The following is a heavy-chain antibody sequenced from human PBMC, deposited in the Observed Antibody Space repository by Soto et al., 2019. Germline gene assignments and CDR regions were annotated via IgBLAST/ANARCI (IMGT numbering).Heavy chain of an antibody. Sequence: GGSLRLSCTASGFTFGDYAMSWFRQAPGKGLEWVGFIRSKAYGGTTEYAASVKGRFTISRDDSKSIAYLQMNSLKTEDTAVYYCTRDLSSSGWFNYYYYYMDVWGKGTTVTVSS. D-gene: IGHD6-19*01. J-gene: IGHJ6*03. V-gene: IGHV3-49*03. CDR1: GFTFGDYA. CDR3: TRDLSSSGWFNYYYYYMDV. CDR2: IRSKAYGGTT.